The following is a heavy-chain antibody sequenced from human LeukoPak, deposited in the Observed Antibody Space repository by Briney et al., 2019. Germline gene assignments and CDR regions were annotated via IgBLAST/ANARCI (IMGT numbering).Heavy chain of an antibody. Sequence: SVKVSCKASGGTFSSYAISWVRQAPGQGLEWMGGIIPIFGTANYAQEFQGRVTITTDESTSTAYMELSSLRSEDTAVYYCARDQVAVAGTRYFDLWGRGTLVTVSS. D-gene: IGHD6-19*01. CDR3: ARDQVAVAGTRYFDL. CDR1: GGTFSSYA. V-gene: IGHV1-69*05. CDR2: IIPIFGTA. J-gene: IGHJ2*01.